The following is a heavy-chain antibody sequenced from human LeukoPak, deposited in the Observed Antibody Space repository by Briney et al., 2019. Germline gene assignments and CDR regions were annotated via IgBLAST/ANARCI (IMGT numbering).Heavy chain of an antibody. CDR3: ARGGLSGYERNIDY. CDR1: GGSISSGDYY. J-gene: IGHJ4*02. D-gene: IGHD5-12*01. Sequence: SETLSLTCTVSGGSISSGDYYWSWIRQPPGKGLEWLGYIYYSGSTYYNPSLKSRVTISVDTSKNQFSLKLSSVTAADTAVYYCARGGLSGYERNIDYWGQGTLVTVSS. V-gene: IGHV4-30-4*01. CDR2: IYYSGST.